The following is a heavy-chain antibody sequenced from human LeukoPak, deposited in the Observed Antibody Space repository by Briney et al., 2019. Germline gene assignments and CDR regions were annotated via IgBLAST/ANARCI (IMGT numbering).Heavy chain of an antibody. CDR3: AKGGIVGATGTFDY. D-gene: IGHD1-26*01. V-gene: IGHV3-23*01. J-gene: IGHJ4*02. Sequence: LPGGSLRLSCAASGFTFSSYAMSWVRQAPGKGLEWVSTISGSGANTYYADSVKGRFTISRDNSKNTLYLQMNSLRAEDTAVYYCAKGGIVGATGTFDYWGQGTLVTVSS. CDR2: ISGSGANT. CDR1: GFTFSSYA.